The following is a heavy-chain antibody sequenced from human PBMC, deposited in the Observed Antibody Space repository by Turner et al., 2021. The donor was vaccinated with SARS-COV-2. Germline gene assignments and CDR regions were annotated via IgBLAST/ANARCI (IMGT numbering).Heavy chain of an antibody. CDR3: ARHPYYYDRDEAFDI. D-gene: IGHD3-22*01. J-gene: IGHJ3*02. CDR2: FYAGATS. CDR1: GASISSFY. Sequence: QVLLQESGPGLVKPSETLSLTCNVSGASISSFYWNWLRQPAGEGLEWIGRFYAGATSNYNPALKSRVTMSIDTSKNQFSLRLSSVTAADTAVYYCARHPYYYDRDEAFDIWGQGTMVTVSS. V-gene: IGHV4-4*07.